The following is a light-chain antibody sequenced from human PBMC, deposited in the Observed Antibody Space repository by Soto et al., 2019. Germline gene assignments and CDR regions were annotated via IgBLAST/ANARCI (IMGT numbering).Light chain of an antibody. CDR1: QSVSSY. J-gene: IGKJ5*01. CDR3: QQYAVSPIT. CDR2: DAS. Sequence: VLTQSPDTLSLSPGERATLSCRASQSVSSYLAWYQQKPGQAPRLLIYDASNRATGIPARFSGSGSGTDFTLTISRLEPGDFAVYYCQQYAVSPITFGQGTRLRL. V-gene: IGKV3-11*01.